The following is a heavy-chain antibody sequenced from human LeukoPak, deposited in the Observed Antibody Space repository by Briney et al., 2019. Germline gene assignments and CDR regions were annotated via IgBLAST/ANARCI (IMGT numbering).Heavy chain of an antibody. D-gene: IGHD5-24*01. V-gene: IGHV4-59*02. CDR2: IYYSAST. Sequence: NASESLSLTCTVSGGSVSSYYRSWIRQPPGKGREWMGYIYYSASTNYTPSLKSRVTISVDTSKNQFSLKLSSVTAADTAVYYCARVWYGYNFSGYWYFDLWGRGTLVTVSS. CDR3: ARVWYGYNFSGYWYFDL. CDR1: GGSVSSYY. J-gene: IGHJ2*01.